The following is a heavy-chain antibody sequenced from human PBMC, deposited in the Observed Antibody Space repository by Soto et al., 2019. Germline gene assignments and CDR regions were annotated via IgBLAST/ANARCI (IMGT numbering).Heavy chain of an antibody. Sequence: QVQLVESGGGVVQPGRSLRLSCAASGFTFSSYAMHWVRQAPGKGLEWVAVISYDGSNKYYADSVKGRFTISRDNSKNTMYLQINGLGAGDTAVYSCARAPAGDRRGWDLYGMDVWGQGTTVTVSS. CDR3: ARAPAGDRRGWDLYGMDV. V-gene: IGHV3-30-3*01. CDR1: GFTFSSYA. D-gene: IGHD6-19*01. J-gene: IGHJ6*02. CDR2: ISYDGSNK.